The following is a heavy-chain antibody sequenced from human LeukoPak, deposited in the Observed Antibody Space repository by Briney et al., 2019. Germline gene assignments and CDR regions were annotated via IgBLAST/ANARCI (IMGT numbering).Heavy chain of an antibody. CDR1: GGTFSSYA. D-gene: IGHD4-17*01. J-gene: IGHJ4*02. V-gene: IGHV1-69*04. CDR2: IIPIFGIA. CDR3: ARGPPDYGDRPFFDY. Sequence: GASVKVSCKASGGTFSSYAISWVRQAPGQGLEWMGRIIPIFGIANYAQKFQGRVTITADKSTSTAYMELSSLRSEDTAVYYCARGPPDYGDRPFFDYWGQGTLVTVSS.